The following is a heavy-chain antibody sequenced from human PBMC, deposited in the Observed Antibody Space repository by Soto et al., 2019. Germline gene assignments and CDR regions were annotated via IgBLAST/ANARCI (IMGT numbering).Heavy chain of an antibody. Sequence: QVQLVQSGAEVKKPGASVKVSCKASGYTFTSYDINWVRQATGQGLEWMGWMNPNSGNTGSAQKFQGRVTMTRNTSISTADMELSSLRSEDTAVYYWARGLYCSSTSCSNYYFDYWGQGTLVTVSS. CDR3: ARGLYCSSTSCSNYYFDY. V-gene: IGHV1-8*01. CDR1: GYTFTSYD. J-gene: IGHJ4*02. CDR2: MNPNSGNT. D-gene: IGHD2-2*01.